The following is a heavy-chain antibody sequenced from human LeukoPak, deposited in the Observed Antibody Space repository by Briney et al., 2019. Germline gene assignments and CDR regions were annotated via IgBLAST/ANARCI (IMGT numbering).Heavy chain of an antibody. Sequence: PSETLSLTCTVSGDSISNYYWSWIRQPPGKGLEWIGYINYSGATNYNPSLKSRVTISVDTSKNQFSLKLSSVTAADTAVYYCARDGWLRSYWEYGDSSYDYWGQGTLVTVSS. D-gene: IGHD4-17*01. J-gene: IGHJ4*02. V-gene: IGHV4-59*12. CDR2: INYSGAT. CDR1: GDSISNYY. CDR3: ARDGWLRSYWEYGDSSYDY.